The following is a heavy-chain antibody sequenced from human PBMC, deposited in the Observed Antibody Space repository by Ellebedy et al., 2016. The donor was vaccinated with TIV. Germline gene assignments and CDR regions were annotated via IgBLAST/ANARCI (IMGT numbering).Heavy chain of an antibody. CDR2: ISNSGATT. V-gene: IGHV3-23*01. CDR1: GFTFTRFV. Sequence: GESLKISCAASGFTFTRFVMSWVRQAPGKGLEWVSGISNSGATTHYADSVKGRFTISRDNSKNTLYLQMNSLRAEDTAVYYCASYRRAFDVWGQGTMVTVSS. D-gene: IGHD3-16*02. CDR3: ASYRRAFDV. J-gene: IGHJ3*01.